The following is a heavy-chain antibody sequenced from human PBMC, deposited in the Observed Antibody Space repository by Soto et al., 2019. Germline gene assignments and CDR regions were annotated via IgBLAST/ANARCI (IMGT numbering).Heavy chain of an antibody. V-gene: IGHV3-53*01. CDR1: GFTVGSNY. Sequence: GGSLRLSCAASGFTVGSNYMSWVRQAPGKGLEWVSVIYSEGTPYYADSVKGRFTISRENSNNTLYLHMNNLGAEDTAVYYCARSTYYDILTGSYYYYAMDVWGQGTTVTVSS. J-gene: IGHJ6*02. D-gene: IGHD3-9*01. CDR2: IYSEGTP. CDR3: ARSTYYDILTGSYYYYAMDV.